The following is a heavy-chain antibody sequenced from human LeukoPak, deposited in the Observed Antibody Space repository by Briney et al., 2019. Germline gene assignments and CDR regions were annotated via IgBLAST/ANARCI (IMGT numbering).Heavy chain of an antibody. D-gene: IGHD6-19*01. CDR3: ARGTPGYSSV. J-gene: IGHJ4*02. Sequence: ASVKVSCKAFGYTFTSYYVHWVRQAPGHGLGWMGIINPSGGTNYEQKFQGRVTMTRDTSTSTVYMELSSLRSEDTAVYYCARGTPGYSSVWGQGTLVTVSS. CDR1: GYTFTSYY. CDR2: INPSGGT. V-gene: IGHV1-46*01.